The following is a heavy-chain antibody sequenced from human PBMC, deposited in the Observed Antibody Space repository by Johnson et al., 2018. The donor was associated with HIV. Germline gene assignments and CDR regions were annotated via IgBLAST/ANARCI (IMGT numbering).Heavy chain of an antibody. CDR1: GFTFSHYW. J-gene: IGHJ3*02. Sequence: VQLVESGGGLVQPGGSLRLSCAASGFTFSHYWMHWVRQAPGKGLMWVSRINSDGSSTTYADSVKGRFTISRENAKNTLYLQMNSLRADDTAVYYCAREGPSERAGFDIWGQGTMVTVSS. CDR3: AREGPSERAGFDI. CDR2: INSDGSST. V-gene: IGHV3-74*01.